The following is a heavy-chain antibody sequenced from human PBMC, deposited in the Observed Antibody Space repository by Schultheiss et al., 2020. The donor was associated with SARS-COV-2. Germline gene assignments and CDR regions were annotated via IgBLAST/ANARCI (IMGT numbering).Heavy chain of an antibody. D-gene: IGHD2-2*01. J-gene: IGHJ6*02. CDR2: ISSSSSTI. Sequence: GESLKISCAASGFTFSSYSMNWVRQAPGKGLEWVSYISSSSSTIYYADSVKGRFTISRDNAKNSLYLQMNSLRAEDTAVYYCARGGCSSTSCHLWFGELDYYYYGMDVWGQGTTVTVSS. CDR3: ARGGCSSTSCHLWFGELDYYYYGMDV. V-gene: IGHV3-48*04. CDR1: GFTFSSYS.